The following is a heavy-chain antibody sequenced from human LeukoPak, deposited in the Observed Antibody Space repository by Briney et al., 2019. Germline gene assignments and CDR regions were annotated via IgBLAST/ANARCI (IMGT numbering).Heavy chain of an antibody. D-gene: IGHD4-23*01. Sequence: TLRLSGVASGSNLRDYAMHWVGHAPGKGLQGVAGVYWGRNRIDYGDSVKGRFTVSRDNAKNSLYLQMNSLRPEDTAFYYCGKDTSAGGLDYWGQGTLVTVSS. J-gene: IGHJ4*02. V-gene: IGHV3-9*01. CDR2: VYWGRNRI. CDR1: GSNLRDYA. CDR3: GKDTSAGGLDY.